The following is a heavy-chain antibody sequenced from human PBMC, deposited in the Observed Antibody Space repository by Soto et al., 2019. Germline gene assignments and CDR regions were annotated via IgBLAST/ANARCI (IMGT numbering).Heavy chain of an antibody. V-gene: IGHV4-34*01. D-gene: IGHD3-10*01. CDR3: ARRRRGITMVRGTYAVDV. CDR1: GESFSGYY. Sequence: QVQLQQWGAGLLKPSETLSLGCAVYGESFSGYYWNWIRQPPGKGLEWIGEITDSGSANYKPSLASRVTISVDTSKKQFSLRLNSVTAADAAVYYCARRRRGITMVRGTYAVDVWGQGTTVTVSS. CDR2: ITDSGSA. J-gene: IGHJ6*02.